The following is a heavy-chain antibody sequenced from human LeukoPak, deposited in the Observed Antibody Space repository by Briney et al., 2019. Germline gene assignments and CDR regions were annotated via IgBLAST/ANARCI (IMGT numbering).Heavy chain of an antibody. V-gene: IGHV3-74*01. CDR3: ARDSGPYYYDSSGYFDY. J-gene: IGHJ4*02. Sequence: GGSLRLSCAASGFTFSSYWMHWVRQAPGKGLVWVSRIKSDGSSTIYADSVKGRFTISRDNAKNSLYLQMNSLRAEDTAVYYCARDSGPYYYDSSGYFDYWGQGTLVTVSS. CDR2: IKSDGSST. D-gene: IGHD3-22*01. CDR1: GFTFSSYW.